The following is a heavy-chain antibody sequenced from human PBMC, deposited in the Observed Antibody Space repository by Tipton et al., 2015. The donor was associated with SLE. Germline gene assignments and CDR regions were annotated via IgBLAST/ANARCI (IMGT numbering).Heavy chain of an antibody. CDR2: INHSGST. J-gene: IGHJ4*02. CDR3: ARGRMSDYGGFDY. D-gene: IGHD4/OR15-4a*01. CDR1: GGSFSGYY. V-gene: IGHV4-34*01. Sequence: TLSLTCVVYGGSFSGYYWSWIRQPPGKGLEWIGEINHSGSTNYNPSLKSRVTISVDTSKNQFSLKLSSVTAADTAVYYCARGRMSDYGGFDYWGQGTLVTVSS.